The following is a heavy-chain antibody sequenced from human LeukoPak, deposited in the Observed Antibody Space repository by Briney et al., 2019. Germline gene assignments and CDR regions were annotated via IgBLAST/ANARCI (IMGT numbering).Heavy chain of an antibody. CDR3: ARGGYYGSGNDFRFDP. V-gene: IGHV4-59*01. CDR1: GGSISSYY. CDR2: ISYSGSA. D-gene: IGHD3-10*01. Sequence: SETLSLTCTVSGGSISSYYWSWIRQPPGRGLQWIGYISYSGSAKYNPSLKSRVTISIDTSKNQFSLKLKSVTAADTAVYYCARGGYYGSGNDFRFDPWGQGTLVTVSS. J-gene: IGHJ5*02.